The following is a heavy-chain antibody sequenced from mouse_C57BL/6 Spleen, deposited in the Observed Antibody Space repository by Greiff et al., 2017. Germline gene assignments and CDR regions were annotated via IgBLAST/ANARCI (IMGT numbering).Heavy chain of an antibody. D-gene: IGHD3-3*01. CDR2: ITPSSGYT. CDR3: ARGDGDCYAMDY. J-gene: IGHJ4*01. V-gene: IGHV1-7*01. CDR1: GYTFTSYW. Sequence: QVQLQQSGAELAKPGASVKLSCKASGYTFTSYWMHWVKQRPGQGLEWIGYITPSSGYTKYNQKFKDKATLTADKSYSTAYMQLSSLTYEDSAVXDCARGDGDCYAMDYWGQGTSVTVSS.